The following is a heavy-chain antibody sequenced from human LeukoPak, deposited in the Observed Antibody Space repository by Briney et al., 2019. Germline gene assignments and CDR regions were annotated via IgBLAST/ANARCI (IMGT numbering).Heavy chain of an antibody. CDR1: GGSISSSSYY. Sequence: SETLSLTCTVSGGSISSSSYYWGWIRQPPGKGLEWIGSIYYSGSTYYNPSLKSRVTISVDTSKNQFSLKLSSVTAADTAVYYCARLPNSGSYLSWHFDYWGQGTLVTVSS. J-gene: IGHJ4*02. V-gene: IGHV4-39*01. CDR2: IYYSGST. CDR3: ARLPNSGSYLSWHFDY. D-gene: IGHD1-26*01.